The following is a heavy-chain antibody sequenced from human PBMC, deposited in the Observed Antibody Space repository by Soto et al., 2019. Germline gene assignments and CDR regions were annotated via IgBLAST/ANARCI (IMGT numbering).Heavy chain of an antibody. J-gene: IGHJ4*02. D-gene: IGHD1-26*01. CDR3: AKFPSGSYHFFDD. CDR1: SSSFSSYA. CDR2: ISGSGGST. Sequence: GTLRLSCASSSSSFSSYAMSWVRPAPGKGLEWVSAISGSGGSTYYADSVKGRFTISRDNSKNTLYLQMNSLRAEDTAVYYCAKFPSGSYHFFDDWGQGTLVTVSS. V-gene: IGHV3-23*01.